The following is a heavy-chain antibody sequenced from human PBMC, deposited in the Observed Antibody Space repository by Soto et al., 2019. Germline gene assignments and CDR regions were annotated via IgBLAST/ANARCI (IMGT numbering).Heavy chain of an antibody. V-gene: IGHV3-74*01. D-gene: IGHD3-16*01. CDR3: ARDGGGLAH. CDR2: ISDDGRTT. Sequence: EVQLVESGGDLVQPGDSLRLSCAASGFTFRNYRMHWVRQVPGKGLVWVSFISDDGRTTRYAYSVKGRLTISRDNAKNTVYLEMNSLTVDDTAMYYCARDGGGLAHWGQGALVTVSS. J-gene: IGHJ1*01. CDR1: GFTFRNYR.